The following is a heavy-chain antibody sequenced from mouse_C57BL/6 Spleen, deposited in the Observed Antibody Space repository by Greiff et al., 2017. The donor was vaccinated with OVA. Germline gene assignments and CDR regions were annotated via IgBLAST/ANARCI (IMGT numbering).Heavy chain of an antibody. D-gene: IGHD1-2*01. CDR1: YTFTDYYM. CDR3: RLRSVLRRLAD. J-gene: IGHJ3*01. Sequence: VQLQQSGPELVKPGASVKMSCKASGYTFTDYYMHWVKQKPGKGLEWIGEIYPGSGNTYYNEKFKGKATLTADTSSSTAYMQLSSLTSEDSAVYFCARLRSVLRRLADWGQGTLVTVSA. V-gene: IGHV1-83*01. CDR2: YPGSGNTY.